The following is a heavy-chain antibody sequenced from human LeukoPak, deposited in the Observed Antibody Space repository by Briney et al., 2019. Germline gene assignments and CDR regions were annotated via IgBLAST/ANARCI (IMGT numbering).Heavy chain of an antibody. CDR1: GFTFSSYG. CDR2: IWYDGSNK. J-gene: IGHJ4*02. V-gene: IGHV3-33*01. D-gene: IGHD6-13*01. CDR3: ARDSSSFSFDY. Sequence: GRSLRLSCAASGFTFSSYGMHWVRQAPGKGLEWVAVIWYDGSNKYYADSVKGRFTISRDNSKNTLYLQMNSLRAEDTAVYYCARDSSSFSFDYWGQGTLVTASS.